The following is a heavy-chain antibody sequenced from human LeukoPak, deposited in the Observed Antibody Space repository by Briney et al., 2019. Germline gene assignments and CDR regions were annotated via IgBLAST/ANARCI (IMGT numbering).Heavy chain of an antibody. CDR3: ARRLRRFGELTYGMDV. J-gene: IGHJ6*02. V-gene: IGHV5-51*01. D-gene: IGHD3-10*01. CDR1: GYSFDSYW. CDR2: IYPGDSDT. Sequence: GESLKISCKGSGYSFDSYWIGWVRQMPGKGLEWMGIIYPGDSDTRYSPSFQGQVTISADKSISTAYLQWSSLKASDTAMYYCARRLRRFGELTYGMDVWGQGTTVTVSS.